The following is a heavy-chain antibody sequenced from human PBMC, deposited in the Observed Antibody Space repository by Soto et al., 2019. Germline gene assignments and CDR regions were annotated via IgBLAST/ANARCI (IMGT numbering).Heavy chain of an antibody. CDR2: ISSSSSYI. Sequence: PGGSLRLSCAASGFTFSSYSMNWVRQAPGKGLEWVSSISSSSSYIYYADSVKGRFTISRDNAKNSLYLQMNSLRAEDTAVYYCARGPYCSSTSCYGVMDVWGKGTTVTVSS. CDR1: GFTFSSYS. D-gene: IGHD2-2*01. V-gene: IGHV3-21*01. J-gene: IGHJ6*04. CDR3: ARGPYCSSTSCYGVMDV.